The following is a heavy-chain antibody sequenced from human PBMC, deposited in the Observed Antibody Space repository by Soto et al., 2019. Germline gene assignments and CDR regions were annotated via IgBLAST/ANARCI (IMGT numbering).Heavy chain of an antibody. V-gene: IGHV4-30-4*01. D-gene: IGHD3-22*01. CDR3: ARGYYYDSSGYSGFDY. CDR2: IYYSGST. Sequence: PSETLSLTCTVSGGSISSGDYYWSWIRHPPGKGLEWIGYIYYSGSTYYNPSLKSRVTISVDTSKNQFSLKLSSVTAADTAVYYCARGYYYDSSGYSGFDYWGQGTLVTVYS. J-gene: IGHJ4*02. CDR1: GGSISSGDYY.